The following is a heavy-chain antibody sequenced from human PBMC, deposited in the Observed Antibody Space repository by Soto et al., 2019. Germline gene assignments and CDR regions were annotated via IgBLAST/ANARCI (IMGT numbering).Heavy chain of an antibody. V-gene: IGHV4-59*01. CDR3: ARANYFDI. D-gene: IGHD2-8*01. CDR2: IYYSGST. J-gene: IGHJ3*02. CDR1: GGSLNSYY. Sequence: QVQLQESGPGLVKPSETLSLTCTVSGGSLNSYYWSWIRQPPGKGLEWVGNIYYSGSTNYNPSLKSRVTISEDTSKNQFPLKLSSVTAADTAVYYCARANYFDIWGQGTMVTVSS.